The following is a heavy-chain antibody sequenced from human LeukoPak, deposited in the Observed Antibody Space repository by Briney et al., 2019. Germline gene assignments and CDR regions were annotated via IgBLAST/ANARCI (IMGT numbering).Heavy chain of an antibody. V-gene: IGHV4-61*02. D-gene: IGHD4-11*01. Sequence: SQSLSLTCTVSGGSISSGSDYWSWIRQPAGKGLEWIGRIYTSGSTNYNPSLKSRVTISVDTSKNQFSLKLSSVTAADTAVYYCARYNDYSNDWGQGTLVTVSS. CDR1: GGSISSGSDY. CDR3: ARYNDYSND. CDR2: IYTSGST. J-gene: IGHJ4*02.